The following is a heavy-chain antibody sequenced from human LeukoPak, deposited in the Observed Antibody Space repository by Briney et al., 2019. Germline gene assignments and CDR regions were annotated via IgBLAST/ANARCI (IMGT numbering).Heavy chain of an antibody. CDR1: GGSFSGYY. CDR3: ARSGAYCGGDCSVYYFDY. D-gene: IGHD2-21*02. V-gene: IGHV4-34*01. J-gene: IGHJ4*02. CDR2: INHSGST. Sequence: PSETLSLTCAVYGGSFSGYYWSWIRQPPGKGLEWIGEINHSGSTNYNPSLKSRVTIPVDTSKNQFSLKLSSVTAADTAVYYCARSGAYCGGDCSVYYFDYWGQGTLVTVSS.